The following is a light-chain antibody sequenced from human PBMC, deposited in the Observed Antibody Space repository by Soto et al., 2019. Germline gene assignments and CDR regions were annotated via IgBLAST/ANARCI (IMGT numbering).Light chain of an antibody. CDR3: QQYVTSRRT. Sequence: EIVMTQSPATLSVSPWARATLSCRASQSVGSDLVWYRQKPGQAPRLLIYGASNRATGVPDRFSGSGSGTDFTLTINRLEPEDFAVYYCQQYVTSRRTFGPGTKVDIK. CDR2: GAS. V-gene: IGKV3-20*01. CDR1: QSVGSD. J-gene: IGKJ1*01.